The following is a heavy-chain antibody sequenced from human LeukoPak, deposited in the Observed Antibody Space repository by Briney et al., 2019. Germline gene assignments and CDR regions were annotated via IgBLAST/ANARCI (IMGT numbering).Heavy chain of an antibody. Sequence: GGSLRLSCAASGFTVSSNYMSWVRQAPGKGLEWVSVIYTGGSTYYADSVKGRFTISRDNSKNTLYLQMNSLRAEDTAVYYCATGYTSGWYSHWGQGTLVTVSS. V-gene: IGHV3-53*01. D-gene: IGHD6-19*01. CDR3: ATGYTSGWYSH. CDR2: IYTGGST. J-gene: IGHJ4*02. CDR1: GFTVSSNY.